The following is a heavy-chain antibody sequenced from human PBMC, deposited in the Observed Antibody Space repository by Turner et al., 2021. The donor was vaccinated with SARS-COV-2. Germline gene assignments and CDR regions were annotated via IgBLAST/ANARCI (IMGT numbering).Heavy chain of an antibody. D-gene: IGHD1-1*01. CDR1: GFTFSGYA. CDR2: ISFDGTNK. V-gene: IGHV3-30*03. J-gene: IGHJ3*02. Sequence: QVQLVESGGGVVQPGRSLRLSCAASGFTFSGYAMHWVRQAPGKWLEWVAVISFDGTNKFYADSVKGRFTISRDNSKNTLYLQMNSLRTEDTAVYYCATNSPTNAFDIWGQGTMVTVSS. CDR3: ATNSPTNAFDI.